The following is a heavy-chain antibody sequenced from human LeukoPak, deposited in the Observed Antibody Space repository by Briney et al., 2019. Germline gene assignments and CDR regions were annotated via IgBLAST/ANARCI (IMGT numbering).Heavy chain of an antibody. D-gene: IGHD2-21*02. CDR2: ISYDGSNK. V-gene: IGHV3-30-3*01. CDR1: GFTFSSFA. J-gene: IGHJ6*02. CDR3: ARCQKGDSVDGMDV. Sequence: PGRSLRLSCAASGFTFSSFAMHWVRQAPGKGLEWVAVISYDGSNKYYADSVKGRFTISRDNSKNTVYLQMNSLRVEDTAVYYCARCQKGDSVDGMDVWGLGTTVTVSS.